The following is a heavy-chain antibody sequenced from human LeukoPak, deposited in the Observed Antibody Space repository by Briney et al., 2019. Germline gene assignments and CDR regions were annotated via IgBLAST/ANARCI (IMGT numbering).Heavy chain of an antibody. CDR2: FNSDGSST. CDR1: GFTFSSYW. J-gene: IGHJ5*02. CDR3: ARELIGYCDSTSCYGGNWFDP. V-gene: IGHV3-74*01. Sequence: GGSLRLSCAAAGFTFSSYWMHWVRQAPGKGLVWVSRFNSDGSSTSYADSVKGRFTISRDNAKNTLYLQMNSLRAEDTAVYYCARELIGYCDSTSCYGGNWFDPWGQGTLVTVSS. D-gene: IGHD2-2*01.